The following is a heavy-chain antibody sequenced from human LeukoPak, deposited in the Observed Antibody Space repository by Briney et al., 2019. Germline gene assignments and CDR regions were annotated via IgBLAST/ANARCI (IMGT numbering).Heavy chain of an antibody. CDR1: GFTFSSYA. J-gene: IGHJ6*02. V-gene: IGHV3-23*01. CDR3: AKSLPRYYYYGMHV. Sequence: GGSLRLSCAASGFTFSSYAMSWVRRAPGKGLEGVSAISGSGGSTYYADSVKGRFTISRDNSKNTLYLQMNSLRAEDTAVYYCAKSLPRYYYYGMHVWGQGTTVTVSS. CDR2: ISGSGGST.